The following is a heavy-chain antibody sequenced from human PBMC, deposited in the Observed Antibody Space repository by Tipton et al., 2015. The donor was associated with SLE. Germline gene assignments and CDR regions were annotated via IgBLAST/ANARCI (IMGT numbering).Heavy chain of an antibody. CDR2: INRSGST. D-gene: IGHD2-15*01. CDR3: ARGTDIVVVNY. CDR1: GGSFSGYY. Sequence: TLSLTCAVYGGSFSGYYWSWIRQPPGKGLEWIGEINRSGSTNYNPSLKSRVTISVDTSKNQFSLKLSSVTAADTAVYYCARGTDIVVVNYWSQGTLVTVSS. J-gene: IGHJ4*02. V-gene: IGHV4-34*01.